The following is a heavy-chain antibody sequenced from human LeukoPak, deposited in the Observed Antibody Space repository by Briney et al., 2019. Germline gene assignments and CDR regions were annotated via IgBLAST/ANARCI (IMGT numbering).Heavy chain of an antibody. Sequence: ASVKVSCKASGYSFTGYYIHWVRQAPGQGLEWTGWINPNSGGKGYAQKFQGRVTMTGDTSISTAYMDLSGLTSDDTAVYYCARHGGGSYFWDYYFDYWGQGTLVTVSS. D-gene: IGHD1-26*01. V-gene: IGHV1-2*02. J-gene: IGHJ4*02. CDR2: INPNSGGK. CDR3: ARHGGGSYFWDYYFDY. CDR1: GYSFTGYY.